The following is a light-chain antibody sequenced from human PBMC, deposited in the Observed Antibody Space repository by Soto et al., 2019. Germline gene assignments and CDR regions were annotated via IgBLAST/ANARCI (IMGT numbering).Light chain of an antibody. Sequence: EIVLPQSPAILPTSPGERATLSCRASQSVSSYFAWYQQKPGQAPRLLIYDASNRATGVPARFSGSGSGTDFTLTISSLEPEDFAVYYCQQRRYWPVTFGQGTKVDIK. V-gene: IGKV3-11*01. CDR2: DAS. CDR3: QQRRYWPVT. CDR1: QSVSSY. J-gene: IGKJ1*01.